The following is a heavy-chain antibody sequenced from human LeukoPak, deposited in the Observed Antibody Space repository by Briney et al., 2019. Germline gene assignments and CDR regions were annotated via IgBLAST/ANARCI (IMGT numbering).Heavy chain of an antibody. CDR3: ARGSRYGDYPYYCDF. D-gene: IGHD4-17*01. V-gene: IGHV3-23*01. Sequence: GGSLRLSCAASGFTFSSYGMSWVRQAPGKGLEWVSAISGSGGSTYYADSVKGRFTISRDNSKNTVLLQMNNLRLEDAAVYYCARGSRYGDYPYYCDFWGQGTLVTVSS. J-gene: IGHJ4*02. CDR1: GFTFSSYG. CDR2: ISGSGGST.